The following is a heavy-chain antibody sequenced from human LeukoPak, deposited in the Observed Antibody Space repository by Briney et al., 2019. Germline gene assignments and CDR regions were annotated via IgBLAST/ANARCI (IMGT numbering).Heavy chain of an antibody. J-gene: IGHJ5*02. CDR2: ISSSSSTI. Sequence: GGSLRLSCAASGFTFSSYSMNWVRQAPGKGLEWVSYISSSSSTIYYADSVKGRFTISRDNAKNSLYLQMNSLRAEDTAVYYCARGSIVVVPAATNWFDPWGQGTLVTVSS. V-gene: IGHV3-48*01. CDR3: ARGSIVVVPAATNWFDP. D-gene: IGHD2-2*01. CDR1: GFTFSSYS.